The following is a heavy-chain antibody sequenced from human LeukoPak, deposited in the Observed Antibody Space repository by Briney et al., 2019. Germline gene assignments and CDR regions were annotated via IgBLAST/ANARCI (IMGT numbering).Heavy chain of an antibody. CDR3: ARQVTSIVATIWDY. J-gene: IGHJ4*02. Sequence: SETLTLTCTAPCGSISSYYWSSIGPPPPHAPHRTGYIYYSGSTNCNPSLKSRVTISVDTSKNQFSLKLSSVTAADTAVYYCARQVTSIVATIWDYWGQGTLVTVSS. CDR1: CGSISSYY. D-gene: IGHD5-12*01. CDR2: IYYSGST. V-gene: IGHV4-59*08.